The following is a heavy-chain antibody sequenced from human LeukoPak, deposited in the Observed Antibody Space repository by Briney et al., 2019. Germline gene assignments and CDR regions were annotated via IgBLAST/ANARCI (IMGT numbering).Heavy chain of an antibody. Sequence: GGSLRLSCAASGFTFSSYSMNWVRQAPGKGLEWVSYISSSTSTTHYADSVKGRFTISRDNAKNSLYLQMNSLRDEDTAVYYCARELSATVSAFDYWGQGTLVTVSS. D-gene: IGHD4-17*01. CDR2: ISSSTSTT. J-gene: IGHJ4*02. CDR3: ARELSATVSAFDY. V-gene: IGHV3-48*02. CDR1: GFTFSSYS.